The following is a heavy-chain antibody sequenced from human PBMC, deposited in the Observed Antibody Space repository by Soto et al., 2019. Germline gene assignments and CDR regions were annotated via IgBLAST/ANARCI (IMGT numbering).Heavy chain of an antibody. D-gene: IGHD6-19*01. CDR3: ARRSGSGWVDY. CDR2: ISSSSSYI. V-gene: IGHV3-21*01. Sequence: GGSLRLSCAASGFTFSSYSMNWVRQAPGKGLEWVSSISSSSSYIYYADSVKGRFTISRDNAKNSLYLQMNSLRAEDTAVYYCARRSGSGWVDYWGQGTLVTVSS. J-gene: IGHJ4*02. CDR1: GFTFSSYS.